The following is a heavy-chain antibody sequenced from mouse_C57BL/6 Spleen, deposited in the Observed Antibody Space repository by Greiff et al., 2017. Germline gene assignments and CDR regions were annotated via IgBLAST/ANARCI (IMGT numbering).Heavy chain of an antibody. J-gene: IGHJ3*01. D-gene: IGHD2-5*01. V-gene: IGHV5-4*01. CDR3: AKESSNPAWLDY. CDR2: ISDGGSYT. Sequence: EVQLVESGGGLVKPGGSLKLSCAASGFTFSSYAMSWVRQTPEKRLDWVATISDGGSYTYYPDNVKGRFTISRDNGKNNLYRQMSHLKSEDTAMYYCAKESSNPAWLDYWGQGTLVTVSA. CDR1: GFTFSSYA.